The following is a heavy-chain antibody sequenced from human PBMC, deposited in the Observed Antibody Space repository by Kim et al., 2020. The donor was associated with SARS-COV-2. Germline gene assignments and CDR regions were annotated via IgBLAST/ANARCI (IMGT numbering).Heavy chain of an antibody. V-gene: IGHV1-18*01. Sequence: ASVKVSCKASGYTFTSYGISWVRQAPGQGLEWMGWISAYNGNTNYAQKLQGRVTMTTDTSTSTAYMELRSLRSDDTAVYYCARDYCTNGVCYFNWFDPWGQGTLVTVSS. CDR2: ISAYNGNT. J-gene: IGHJ5*02. D-gene: IGHD2-8*01. CDR1: GYTFTSYG. CDR3: ARDYCTNGVCYFNWFDP.